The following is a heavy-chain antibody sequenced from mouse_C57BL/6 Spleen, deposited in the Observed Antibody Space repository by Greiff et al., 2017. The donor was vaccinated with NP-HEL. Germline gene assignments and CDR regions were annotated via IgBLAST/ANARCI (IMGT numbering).Heavy chain of an antibody. CDR3: ARGAMDYGFED. CDR1: GYTFTSYW. Sequence: QVQLQQPGAELVMPGASVKLSCKASGYTFTSYWMHWVKQRPGQGLEWIGEIDPSDSYTNYNQKFKGKSTLTVDKSSSTAYMQRSSLTSEDSAVYYCARGAMDYGFEDWGQGTTRTVSS. CDR2: IDPSDSYT. D-gene: IGHD1-1*01. V-gene: IGHV1-69*01. J-gene: IGHJ2*01.